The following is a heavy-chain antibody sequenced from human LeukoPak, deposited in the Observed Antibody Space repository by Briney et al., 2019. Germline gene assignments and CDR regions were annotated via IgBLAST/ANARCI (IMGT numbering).Heavy chain of an antibody. V-gene: IGHV3-30*18. J-gene: IGHJ4*02. CDR2: MSYDGFNK. D-gene: IGHD5-18*01. CDR1: GFTFSSYA. Sequence: GGSLRLSCAAPGFTFSSYAMHWVRKSLGKGLEWVAVMSYDGFNKYYADSVKGRLTISRDNSKNTLYLQMNSLRAEDTAVYYCAKTKGYSYGYYFDYWGQGTLVTVSS. CDR3: AKTKGYSYGYYFDY.